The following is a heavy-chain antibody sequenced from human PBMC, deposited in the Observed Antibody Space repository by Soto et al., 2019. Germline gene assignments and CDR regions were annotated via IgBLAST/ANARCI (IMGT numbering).Heavy chain of an antibody. D-gene: IGHD2-15*01. J-gene: IGHJ6*02. CDR1: GFTFSDYY. V-gene: IGHV3-11*04. CDR3: ARGDREDIAVVIGVRPGEYGVDV. CDR2: ISHSGSTI. Sequence: PGGSLRLSCAASGFTFSDYYMSWIRQAPGKGLEWVSYISHSGSTIYYADSVKGRFTISRDNAKNTFYLQINSLRYEDTAVYYCARGDREDIAVVIGVRPGEYGVDVWGQGTTVTVSS.